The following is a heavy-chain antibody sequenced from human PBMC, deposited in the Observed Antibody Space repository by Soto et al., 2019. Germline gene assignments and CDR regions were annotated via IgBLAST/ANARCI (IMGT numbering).Heavy chain of an antibody. V-gene: IGHV3-11*01. CDR3: ARARPDIVMGVGATPGYYGMHV. D-gene: IGHD2-15*01. CDR2: ISGSGGHI. J-gene: IGHJ6*02. CDR1: GFIFSGYY. Sequence: GGSLRLSCAASGFIFSGYYMTWIRQAPGKGLEWVSYISGSGGHIYYADSVKGRFTISRDNAKNSLYLQLNSLRVEDTAVYYCARARPDIVMGVGATPGYYGMHVWGQEPTVAVCS.